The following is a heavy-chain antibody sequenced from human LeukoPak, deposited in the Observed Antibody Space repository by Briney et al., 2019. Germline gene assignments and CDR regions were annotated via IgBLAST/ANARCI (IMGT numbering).Heavy chain of an antibody. CDR2: IYYSGST. J-gene: IGHJ3*02. CDR1: GGSVSSGSYY. V-gene: IGHV4-39*07. D-gene: IGHD3-22*01. Sequence: SETLSLTCTVSGGSVSSGSYYWGWIRQPPGKGLEWIGNIYYSGSTYYNPSLKSRVTISVETSKNQFSLKLSSVTAADTAVYYCASTLNYYDSSGPYAFDIWGQGTMVTVSS. CDR3: ASTLNYYDSSGPYAFDI.